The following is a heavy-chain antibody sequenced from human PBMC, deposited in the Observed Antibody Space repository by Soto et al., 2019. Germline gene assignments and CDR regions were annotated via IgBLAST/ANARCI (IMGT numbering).Heavy chain of an antibody. D-gene: IGHD3-10*01. V-gene: IGHV4-61*01. CDR2: IYYSGST. CDR3: ARIKTTYYGSGSYSRYYYYGMDV. J-gene: IGHJ6*02. Sequence: SETLSLTCTVSGGSVSSGSYYWSWIRQPPGKGLEWIGYIYYSGSTNYNPSLKSRVTISVDTSKNQFSLKLSSVTAADTAVYYCARIKTTYYGSGSYSRYYYYGMDVWGQGTTVTVSS. CDR1: GGSVSSGSYY.